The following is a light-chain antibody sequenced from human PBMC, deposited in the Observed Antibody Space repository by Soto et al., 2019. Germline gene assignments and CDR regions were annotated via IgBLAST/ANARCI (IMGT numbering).Light chain of an antibody. CDR3: QQSDSTPYT. Sequence: DIHMTQSPSTLSASVRDRVTITCRASQTISTYLNWYQQKPGKAPRLLIYDASSLLSGVPSRFSGSGSGTDFTLTIASLQPEDFSTYYCQQSDSTPYTFGQGTKVDIK. CDR2: DAS. CDR1: QTISTY. V-gene: IGKV1-39*01. J-gene: IGKJ2*01.